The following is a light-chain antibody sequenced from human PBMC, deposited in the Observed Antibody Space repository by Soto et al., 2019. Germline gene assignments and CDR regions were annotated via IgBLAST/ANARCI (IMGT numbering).Light chain of an antibody. J-gene: IGKJ1*01. Sequence: EIVLTQSPGTMSLSQGKRDTRSCRASQSVSSSYLAWYQQKPGQAPRLLIYGASSRATGIPDRFSGSGSGTDFTLTISRLEPEDFAVYYCQLYGSSSWTFGQGTKVDIK. CDR2: GAS. CDR3: QLYGSSSWT. V-gene: IGKV3-20*01. CDR1: QSVSSSY.